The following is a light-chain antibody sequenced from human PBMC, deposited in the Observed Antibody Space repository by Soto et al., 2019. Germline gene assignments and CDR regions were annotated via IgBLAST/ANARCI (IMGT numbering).Light chain of an antibody. V-gene: IGKV3-15*01. J-gene: IGKJ1*01. Sequence: EIVMTQSPATLSVSPGERATLSCRASQSVRSNLAWYQQKPGQSPRLLIYGASTRATGIPARFSASGTGTDFTLTISSLQSEDFAVYFCQQYYDWPTFGQGTRWIS. CDR1: QSVRSN. CDR3: QQYYDWPT. CDR2: GAS.